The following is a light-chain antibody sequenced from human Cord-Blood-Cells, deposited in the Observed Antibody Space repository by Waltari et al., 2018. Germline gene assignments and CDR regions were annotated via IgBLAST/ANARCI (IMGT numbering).Light chain of an antibody. CDR2: EVS. Sequence: QSALTQPAPASGSPGQSITISCTGTSSGDGCYSYCSWYQQLPDKAPKLMIYEVSNRPSGVSNRFSGSKSGNTASLTSSGLQAEDEADYYCSSYTSSSTLVVFGGGTKLTVL. J-gene: IGLJ2*01. CDR3: SSYTSSSTLVV. CDR1: SSGDGCYSY. V-gene: IGLV2-14*01.